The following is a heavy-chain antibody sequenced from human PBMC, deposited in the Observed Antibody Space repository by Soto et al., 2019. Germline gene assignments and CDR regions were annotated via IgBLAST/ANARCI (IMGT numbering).Heavy chain of an antibody. CDR2: ISSSSSYT. CDR3: ARARGATTLHHFDY. J-gene: IGHJ4*02. D-gene: IGHD1-26*01. V-gene: IGHV3-11*06. Sequence: GGSLRLSCAASGFTFSDYYMSWIRQAPGKGPEWVSYISSSSSYTDYADSVKGRFTISRDNAKNSLYLQMNSLRAEDTAVYYCARARGATTLHHFDYWGQGTLVTVSS. CDR1: GFTFSDYY.